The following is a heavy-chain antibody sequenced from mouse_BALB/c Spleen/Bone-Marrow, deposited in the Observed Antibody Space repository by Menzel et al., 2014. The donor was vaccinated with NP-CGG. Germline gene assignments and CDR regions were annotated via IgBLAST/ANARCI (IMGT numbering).Heavy chain of an antibody. CDR1: GYAFSSYW. V-gene: IGHV1-80*01. CDR2: IYPGDGDT. Sequence: VQLQQSGAELVRPGSSVKISCKASGYAFSSYWMSWVKQRPGQGLEWIGQIYPGDGDTNYNGKFKGKATLTADKSSSTAYMRLSSLTSEDSAVYFCARWLPAMDYWGQGTSVTVSS. CDR3: ARWLPAMDY. D-gene: IGHD2-2*01. J-gene: IGHJ4*01.